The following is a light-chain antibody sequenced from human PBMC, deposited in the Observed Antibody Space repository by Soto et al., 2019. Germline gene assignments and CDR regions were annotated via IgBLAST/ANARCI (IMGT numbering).Light chain of an antibody. V-gene: IGLV2-14*01. Sequence: QSALTQPASVSGSPGQSITISCTGTSSDVGAYNYVSWYQHHPGRAPKLIIFEVSHRPSGVSDRFSGSESGNTASLTISGLQTEDEADYYCTSYTRTRNLLFGGGTKVTVL. CDR1: SSDVGAYNY. CDR3: TSYTRTRNLL. J-gene: IGLJ2*01. CDR2: EVS.